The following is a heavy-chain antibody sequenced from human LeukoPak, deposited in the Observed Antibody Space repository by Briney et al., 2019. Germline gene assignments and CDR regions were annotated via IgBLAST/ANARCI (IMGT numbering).Heavy chain of an antibody. J-gene: IGHJ4*02. CDR2: IKYDGSEE. Sequence: PGGSLRLSCEAAGLTFSSDWMSWVRQAPGRGLEWVANIKYDGSEEYYVDSVKGRFTISRDNAKNSLYLQMNSLRAEDTAVYYCATYQGKNDGPFDYWGQGALVTVSS. D-gene: IGHD1-1*01. CDR1: GLTFSSDW. V-gene: IGHV3-7*05. CDR3: ATYQGKNDGPFDY.